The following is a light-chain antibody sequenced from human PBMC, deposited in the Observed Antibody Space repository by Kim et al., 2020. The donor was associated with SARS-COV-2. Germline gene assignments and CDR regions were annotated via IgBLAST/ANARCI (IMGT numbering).Light chain of an antibody. V-gene: IGLV2-14*01. CDR1: SSDVGGYNY. CDR2: DVS. CDR3: SSYTSSSTLV. J-gene: IGLJ2*01. Sequence: QSALTQPASVSGSPGQSITISCTGTSSDVGGYNYVSWYQQHPGKAPKLMIYDVSKRPSGVSNRFSGSKSGNTASLPISGLQAEDEADYYCSSYTSSSTLVFGGGTQLTVL.